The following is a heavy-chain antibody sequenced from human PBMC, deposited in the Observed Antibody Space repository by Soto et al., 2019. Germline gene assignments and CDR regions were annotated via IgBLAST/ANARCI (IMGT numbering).Heavy chain of an antibody. V-gene: IGHV3-53*02. D-gene: IGHD2-8*01. Sequence: EVQLVETGGGLIQPGGSLRLSCAASGFTVSSNYMSWVRQAPGKGLEWVSVIYSGGSTYYADSVKGRFTISRDNSKNTLFLQMNSLRAEDTAVYYCARDQMVSSDYYYYYGMDVWGQGTTVTVSS. CDR1: GFTVSSNY. CDR2: IYSGGST. J-gene: IGHJ6*02. CDR3: ARDQMVSSDYYYYYGMDV.